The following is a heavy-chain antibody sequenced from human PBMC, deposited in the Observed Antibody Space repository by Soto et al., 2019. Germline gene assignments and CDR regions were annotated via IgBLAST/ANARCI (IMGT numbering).Heavy chain of an antibody. CDR1: GYTFTGYY. CDR2: INPNSGGT. D-gene: IGHD3-3*01. V-gene: IGHV1-2*04. J-gene: IGHJ6*03. Sequence: ASVKVSCKASGYTFTGYYMHWVRQAPGQGLEWMGWINPNSGGTNYAQKFQGWVTMTRDTSISTAYMELSRLRSDDTAGYYCARGTAGDFWSGYYSSTYMDVWGKVTTVTVSS. CDR3: ARGTAGDFWSGYYSSTYMDV.